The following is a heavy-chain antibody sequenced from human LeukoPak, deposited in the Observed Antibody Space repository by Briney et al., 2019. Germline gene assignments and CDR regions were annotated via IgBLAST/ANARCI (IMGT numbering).Heavy chain of an antibody. CDR2: INPNSGST. D-gene: IGHD5-12*01. CDR3: AILATTQLFDY. V-gene: IGHV1-2*02. Sequence: ASVKVSCKASGYTFTDYYLHWVRQAPGKGLEWMGWINPNSGSTNYPETVQGRVTITRDTSNSTPYMQLSRLRADNTAVYYCAILATTQLFDYWGQGTLVTVSS. CDR1: GYTFTDYY. J-gene: IGHJ4*02.